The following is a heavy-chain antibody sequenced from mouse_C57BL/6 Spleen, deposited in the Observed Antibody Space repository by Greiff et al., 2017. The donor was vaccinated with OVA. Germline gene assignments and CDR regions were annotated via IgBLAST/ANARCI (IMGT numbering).Heavy chain of an antibody. J-gene: IGHJ4*01. CDR2: IHPNSGST. V-gene: IGHV1-64*01. Sequence: QVQLQQPGAELVKPGASVKLSCKASGYTFTSYWMHWVKQRPGQGLEWIGMIHPNSGSTNYNEKFKSKSTLTVDKSSSTAYMQLSSLTSEDSAVYYGARSGNYYSNSGAMDYWGQETSVTVSS. CDR3: ARSGNYYSNSGAMDY. CDR1: GYTFTSYW. D-gene: IGHD2-5*01.